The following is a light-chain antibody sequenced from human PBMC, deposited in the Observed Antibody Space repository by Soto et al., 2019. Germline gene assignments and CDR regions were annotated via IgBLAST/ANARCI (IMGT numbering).Light chain of an antibody. V-gene: IGKV3-15*01. CDR3: QQYNDWPRT. CDR1: QSVSSN. CDR2: GAS. J-gene: IGKJ2*01. Sequence: EIAMTQSPASLSVSPGERATLSCRASQSVSSNLAWYQQRAGQPPRLLIYGASTRATGIPARFSGSGSGTVFTLTISSLQSEDFAVYYCQQYNDWPRTFGQGTELEIK.